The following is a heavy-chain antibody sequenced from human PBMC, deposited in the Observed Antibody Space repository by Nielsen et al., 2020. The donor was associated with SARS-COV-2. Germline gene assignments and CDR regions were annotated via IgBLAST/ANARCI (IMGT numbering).Heavy chain of an antibody. CDR2: IYYSGST. CDR3: AGERDFWSGYKAFEI. V-gene: IGHV4-59*01. D-gene: IGHD3-3*01. Sequence: SETLSLTCSASGDSFSIYYWSWIRQPPGKGLEWIGYIYYSGSTNYNPSLESRVTISIDTSKHQFSLRLSSVTAADTAIYYCAGERDFWSGYKAFEIWGQGTVVTVSS. J-gene: IGHJ3*02. CDR1: GDSFSIYY.